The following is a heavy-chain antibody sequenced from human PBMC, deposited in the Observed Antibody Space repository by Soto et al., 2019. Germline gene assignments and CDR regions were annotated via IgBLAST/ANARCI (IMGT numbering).Heavy chain of an antibody. J-gene: IGHJ5*02. CDR1: GGSFSGCY. D-gene: IGHD2-2*01. Sequence: PSETLSLTCAVYGGSFSGCYWSWIRQPPGKGLEWIGEINHSGSTNYNPSLKSRVTISVDTSKNQFSLKLSSVTAADTAVYYCARTGYCSSTSCRNWFDPWGQGTLVTASS. V-gene: IGHV4-34*01. CDR3: ARTGYCSSTSCRNWFDP. CDR2: INHSGST.